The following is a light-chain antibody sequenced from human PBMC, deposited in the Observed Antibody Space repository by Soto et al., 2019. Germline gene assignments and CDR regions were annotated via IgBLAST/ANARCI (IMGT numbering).Light chain of an antibody. CDR3: LQHNSYPRLFT. V-gene: IGKV1-17*01. J-gene: IGKJ3*01. CDR1: QGIRND. CDR2: AAS. Sequence: DIQMTQSPSSLSASVGDRVTITCRASQGIRNDLCWYQQKPGKAPNRLIYAASSLQSGVPSRFSGSGSGTELTLTISSLQPEDFATYYCLQHNSYPRLFTFGPGNKVDIK.